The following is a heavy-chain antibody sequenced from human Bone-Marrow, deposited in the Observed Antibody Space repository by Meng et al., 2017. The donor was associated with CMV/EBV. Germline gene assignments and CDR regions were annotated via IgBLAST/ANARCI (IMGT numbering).Heavy chain of an antibody. CDR1: GFTFSSYA. CDR3: AKDPRYYSSTSYDADNY. D-gene: IGHD2-2*01. Sequence: GESLKISCAASGFTFSSYAMGWVRQAPGKGLEWVSAISGSGDATYYADSVKGRFTISRDNSKNTLYLQMNSLRADDTAVYYCAKDPRYYSSTSYDADNYWGQGTRVTVSS. V-gene: IGHV3-23*01. CDR2: ISGSGDAT. J-gene: IGHJ4*02.